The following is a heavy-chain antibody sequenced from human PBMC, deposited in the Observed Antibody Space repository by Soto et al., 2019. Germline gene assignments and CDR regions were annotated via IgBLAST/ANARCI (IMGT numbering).Heavy chain of an antibody. J-gene: IGHJ6*02. V-gene: IGHV3-23*01. CDR2: ISGSGGST. Sequence: PGGSLRLSCAASGXTFSSYAMSWVRQAPGKGLEWVSAISGSGGSTYYADSVKGRFTISRDNSKNTLYLQMNSLRAEDTAVYYCAKVQVLRFYYYGMDVWGQGTTVTVSS. D-gene: IGHD3-3*01. CDR3: AKVQVLRFYYYGMDV. CDR1: GXTFSSYA.